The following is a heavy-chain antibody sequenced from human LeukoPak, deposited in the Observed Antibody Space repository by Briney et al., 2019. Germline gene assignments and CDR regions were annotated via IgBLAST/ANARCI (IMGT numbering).Heavy chain of an antibody. V-gene: IGHV1-46*01. CDR1: VYTFTIYY. Sequence: AAVSVSFKASVYTFTIYYMHWVRQAPGQGGEWMGIINPIGDSTNYAQKFQGRVTMTRDTSTSTVYMELSSLRSEDTAVYYCASAVVVTATLDYWGQGTLVTVSS. D-gene: IGHD2-21*02. J-gene: IGHJ4*02. CDR2: INPIGDST. CDR3: ASAVVVTATLDY.